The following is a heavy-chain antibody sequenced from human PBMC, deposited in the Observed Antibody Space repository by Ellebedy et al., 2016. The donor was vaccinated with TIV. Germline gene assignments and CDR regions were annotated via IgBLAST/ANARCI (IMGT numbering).Heavy chain of an antibody. CDR3: ARAFQYSSGWAFDY. J-gene: IGHJ4*02. D-gene: IGHD6-19*01. CDR2: INHSGST. CDR1: GGSFSGYY. Sequence: MPSETLSLTCAVYGGSFSGYYWTWIRQPPGKGLEWIGEINHSGSTNYNPSLKSRVTISVDTPKKQFSLKLSSVTAADTAVYYCARAFQYSSGWAFDYWGQGTLVTVSS. V-gene: IGHV4-34*01.